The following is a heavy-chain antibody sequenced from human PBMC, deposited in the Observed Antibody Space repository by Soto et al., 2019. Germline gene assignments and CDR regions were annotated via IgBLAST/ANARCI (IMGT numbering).Heavy chain of an antibody. Sequence: DVQLLESGGGLVEPGGSLRLSCAVSGFSVTDAWMNWVRQVPGKGLAWVGRIKSKFDGGSTDYAAPVKGRFTISKDDSKNTLYLHMNSLKTEDTAVYHCTLPTPDTPMVTSYYYFAMDVWGPGTTVSVSS. D-gene: IGHD5-18*01. V-gene: IGHV3-15*07. J-gene: IGHJ6*02. CDR2: IKSKFDGGST. CDR1: GFSVTDAW. CDR3: TLPTPDTPMVTSYYYFAMDV.